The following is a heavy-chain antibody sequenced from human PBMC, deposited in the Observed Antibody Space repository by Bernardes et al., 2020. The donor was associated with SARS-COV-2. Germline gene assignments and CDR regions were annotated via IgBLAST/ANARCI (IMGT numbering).Heavy chain of an antibody. J-gene: IGHJ4*02. Sequence: GGSLRLCCAASGFTFSSYWMSWVRQAPGKGLEWVANIKQDGSEKYYVDSVKGRFTISRDNAKNSLYLQMNSLRAEDTAVYYCARGRDGYSYYFDYWGQGTLVTVSS. CDR2: IKQDGSEK. CDR3: ARGRDGYSYYFDY. V-gene: IGHV3-7*01. CDR1: GFTFSSYW. D-gene: IGHD4-4*01.